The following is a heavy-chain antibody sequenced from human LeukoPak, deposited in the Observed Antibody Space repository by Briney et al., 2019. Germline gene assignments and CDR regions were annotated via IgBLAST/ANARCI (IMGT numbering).Heavy chain of an antibody. V-gene: IGHV1-18*01. CDR2: ISTYNGNT. D-gene: IGHD3-16*02. CDR1: GYIFPDYG. CDR3: ARDGYDYVWGSYRSHFDY. J-gene: IGHJ4*02. Sequence: GASVKVSCKASGYIFPDYGISWVRQAPGEGLEWMGWISTYNGNTNYAQKFQGRVTMTIDTFTSTAYMELRSLRSDDTAVYYCARDGYDYVWGSYRSHFDYWGQGTLVTVSS.